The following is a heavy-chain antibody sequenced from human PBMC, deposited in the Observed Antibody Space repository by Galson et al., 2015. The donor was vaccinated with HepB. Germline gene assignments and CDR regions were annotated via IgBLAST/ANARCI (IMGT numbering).Heavy chain of an antibody. D-gene: IGHD4-11*01. Sequence: SLRLSCAASGFTFSGYSMNWVRQAPGKGLEWVSSISAGTTYIYYADSVKGRFTISRDNAQNSLTLQMNSLRAEDTAVYYCARDLLTTVDYWGQGTLVTVSS. CDR1: GFTFSGYS. CDR3: ARDLLTTVDY. J-gene: IGHJ4*02. CDR2: ISAGTTYI. V-gene: IGHV3-21*01.